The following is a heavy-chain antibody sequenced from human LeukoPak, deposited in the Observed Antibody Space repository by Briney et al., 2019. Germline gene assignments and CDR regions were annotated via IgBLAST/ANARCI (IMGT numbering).Heavy chain of an antibody. J-gene: IGHJ4*02. CDR1: GGSFSVYY. CDR3: ARPGGYYDSSGYLGFDY. CDR2: INHSGST. Sequence: SETLSLTCAVYGGSFSVYYWSWIRQPPGKGLEWIGEINHSGSTNYNPSLKSRVTISVDTSKNQFSLKLSSVTAADTAVYYCARPGGYYDSSGYLGFDYWGQGTLVTVSS. V-gene: IGHV4-34*01. D-gene: IGHD3-22*01.